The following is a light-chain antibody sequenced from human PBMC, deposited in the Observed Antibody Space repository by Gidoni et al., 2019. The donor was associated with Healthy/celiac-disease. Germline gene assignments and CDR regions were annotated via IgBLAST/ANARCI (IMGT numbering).Light chain of an antibody. J-gene: IGKJ1*01. CDR2: DAS. CDR3: QQRSHWPWT. Sequence: EIVFTQSPATLSLSPGERATLSCRASQSVSSYLAWYQQKPGQAPRLLIYDASNRATGIPARFSGSGSGTDFTLTISSLEPEDFAVYYCQQRSHWPWTFGQGTKVEIK. CDR1: QSVSSY. V-gene: IGKV3-11*01.